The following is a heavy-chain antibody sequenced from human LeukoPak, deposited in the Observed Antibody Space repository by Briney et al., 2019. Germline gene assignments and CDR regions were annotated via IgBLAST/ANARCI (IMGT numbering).Heavy chain of an antibody. CDR1: GFTFSSYG. J-gene: IGHJ4*02. CDR2: ISYDGSNK. D-gene: IGHD6-13*01. Sequence: PGRSLRLSCAASGFTFSSYGMHWVRQAPGKGLEWVAVISYDGSNKYYADSVKGRFTISRDNSKNTLYLQMNSLRAEDTAVYYCARAPAAGTRARYFDYWGQGTLVTVSS. V-gene: IGHV3-30*19. CDR3: ARAPAAGTRARYFDY.